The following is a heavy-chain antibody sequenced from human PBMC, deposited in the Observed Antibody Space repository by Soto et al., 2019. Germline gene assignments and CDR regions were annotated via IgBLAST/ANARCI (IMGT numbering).Heavy chain of an antibody. V-gene: IGHV3-66*01. CDR2: IYSGGST. Sequence: HPGGSLRLSCAASGFTVSSNYMSWVRQAPGKGLEWVSVIYSGGSTYYADSVKGRFTISRDNSKNTLYLQMNSLRAEDTAVYYCARVHDVVTFPYYFDYWGQGTLVTVSS. J-gene: IGHJ4*02. CDR1: GFTVSSNY. D-gene: IGHD3-16*01. CDR3: ARVHDVVTFPYYFDY.